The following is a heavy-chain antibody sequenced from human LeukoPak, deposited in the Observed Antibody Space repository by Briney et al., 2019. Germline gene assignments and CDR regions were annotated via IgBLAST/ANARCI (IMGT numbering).Heavy chain of an antibody. D-gene: IGHD3-22*01. Sequence: GESLKISGKGSGYSFTSSWIGWVRQMPGKGLEWMGLIYPADSDTRYSPSFQGQITLSADKSINTAYLQWSSLKASDTAMYYCARRDDSKAFDYWGQGTLVTVSS. CDR1: GYSFTSSW. V-gene: IGHV5-51*01. CDR3: ARRDDSKAFDY. CDR2: IYPADSDT. J-gene: IGHJ4*02.